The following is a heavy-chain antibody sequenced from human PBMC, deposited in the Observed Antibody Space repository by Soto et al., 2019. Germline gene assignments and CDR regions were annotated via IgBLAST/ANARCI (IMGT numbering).Heavy chain of an antibody. D-gene: IGHD3-16*01. Sequence: QVLLEQWGAGLLKPSETLSLTCAVYGGSFSGYYWTWIRQPPGRGVEWLGEINHSGITDYNPSLKSRVSISIDTSKNQFSLKLTSVTAADTAVYYCAVGPRMSLAGGGYWGQGTLVTVSS. CDR1: GGSFSGYY. J-gene: IGHJ4*02. CDR3: AVGPRMSLAGGGY. V-gene: IGHV4-34*01. CDR2: INHSGIT.